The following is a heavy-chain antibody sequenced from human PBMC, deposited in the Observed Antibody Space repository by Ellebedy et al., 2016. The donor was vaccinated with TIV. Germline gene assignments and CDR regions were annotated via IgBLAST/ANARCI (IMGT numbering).Heavy chain of an antibody. CDR2: IYWNDDK. CDR3: AHRPENYYDRLNWFDP. J-gene: IGHJ5*02. Sequence: SGPTLVXPTQTLTLTCTFSGFSLSTSGVGVGWIRQPPGKALEWLALIYWNDDKRYSPSLKSRLTITKDTSKNQVVLTMTNMDPVDTATYYCAHRPENYYDRLNWFDPWGQGTLVTVSS. V-gene: IGHV2-5*01. CDR1: GFSLSTSGVG. D-gene: IGHD3-22*01.